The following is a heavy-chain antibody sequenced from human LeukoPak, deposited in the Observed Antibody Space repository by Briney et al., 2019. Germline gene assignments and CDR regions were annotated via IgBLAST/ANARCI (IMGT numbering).Heavy chain of an antibody. D-gene: IGHD3-22*01. J-gene: IGHJ4*02. CDR2: IRYDGSNK. V-gene: IGHV3-30*02. Sequence: GGSLRLSCAASGFTFSSYGMHWVRQAPGKGLEWVAFIRYDGSNKYYADSVRGRFTISRDNSKNTLYLQMNSLRAEDTAVYYCAKGYYYDSSGYLDYWGQGTLVTVSS. CDR3: AKGYYYDSSGYLDY. CDR1: GFTFSSYG.